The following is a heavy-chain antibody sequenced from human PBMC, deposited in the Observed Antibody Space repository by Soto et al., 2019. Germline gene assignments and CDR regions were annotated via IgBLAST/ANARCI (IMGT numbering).Heavy chain of an antibody. J-gene: IGHJ4*02. CDR3: AKGWGDY. D-gene: IGHD7-27*01. Sequence: EVQLLESGGGLVQPGGSLRLSCAASGFTFSSYTMSWVRQGPGKGLEWVSGISSSGGSTVYADSVKGRFTISRDNFKNTVYLQMTSLRAEDPAVYYCAKGWGDYWGQGTPVTVSS. V-gene: IGHV3-23*01. CDR1: GFTFSSYT. CDR2: ISSSGGST.